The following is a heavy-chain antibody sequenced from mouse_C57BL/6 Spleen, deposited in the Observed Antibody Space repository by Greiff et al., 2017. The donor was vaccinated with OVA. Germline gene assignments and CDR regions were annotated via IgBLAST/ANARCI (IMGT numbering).Heavy chain of an antibody. J-gene: IGHJ2*01. CDR3: ARDGLLWSLRGYFDY. CDR2: IYPGSGST. D-gene: IGHD2-1*01. Sequence: VQLQQPGAELVKPGASVKMSCKASGYTFTSYWITWVKQRPGQGLEWIGDIYPGSGSTNYNEKFKSKATLTVDTSSSTAYMQLSSLTSEDSAVYYCARDGLLWSLRGYFDYWGQGTTLTVSS. V-gene: IGHV1-55*01. CDR1: GYTFTSYW.